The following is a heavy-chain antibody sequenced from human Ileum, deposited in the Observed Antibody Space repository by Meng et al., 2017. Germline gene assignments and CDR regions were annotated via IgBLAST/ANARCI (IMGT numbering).Heavy chain of an antibody. V-gene: IGHV1-69*10. CDR2: IIPILNAS. Sequence: QVQLVQSGAEVKYPGSSVTVSCKASGGAFSSSAIGWLRQAPGLGLEWMGGIIPILNASTYAQNFKGRVTLSADMATTTVYMELSSLTSDDTAVYFCARDCSGGGCFDPWGQGTLVTVSS. CDR3: ARDCSGGGCFDP. CDR1: GGAFSSSA. J-gene: IGHJ5*02. D-gene: IGHD2-15*01.